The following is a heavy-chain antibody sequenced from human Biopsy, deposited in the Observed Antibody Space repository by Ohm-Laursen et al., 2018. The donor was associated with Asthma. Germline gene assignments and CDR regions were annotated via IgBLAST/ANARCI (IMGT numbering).Heavy chain of an antibody. D-gene: IGHD3-22*01. V-gene: IGHV4-31*03. CDR1: YGPITSGGYH. J-gene: IGHJ4*02. Sequence: TLSLTCTVSYGPITSGGYHWTWNPRPQGKGREWFGFTHYSGSTYSNPSLKSRVSISIDTSKNQFSLKLSSVTAADTAVYYCARAQDYYDSRGYYRSFDYWGQGTLVTVSS. CDR3: ARAQDYYDSRGYYRSFDY. CDR2: THYSGST.